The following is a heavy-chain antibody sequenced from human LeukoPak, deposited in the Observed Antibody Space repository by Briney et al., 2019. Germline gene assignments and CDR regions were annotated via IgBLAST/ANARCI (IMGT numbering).Heavy chain of an antibody. Sequence: SETLSLTCSVSNDSIRNYYWSWIRQPPGKALEWIGYIYHTGNTNYNPSLKSRLTMSIDTSKNQFSLNLNSVTAADTAVYYCARDRQATTAYDAFDIWGRGTMVTVSS. CDR2: IYHTGNT. J-gene: IGHJ3*02. D-gene: IGHD4-17*01. CDR3: ARDRQATTAYDAFDI. V-gene: IGHV4-59*01. CDR1: NDSIRNYY.